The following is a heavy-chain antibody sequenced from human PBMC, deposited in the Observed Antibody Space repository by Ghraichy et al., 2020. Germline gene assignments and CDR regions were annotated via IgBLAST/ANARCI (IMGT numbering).Heavy chain of an antibody. CDR1: GFTFSSCA. J-gene: IGHJ4*02. V-gene: IGHV3-23*01. Sequence: GGSLRLSCAASGFTFSSCAMNWVRQAPGKGLEWVSAISGSGGNTYYADSVKGRFTISRDNSKNTLYLQMNSLRAEDTAVYYCAKGMVAVAVRGFDYWGQGTLVTVSS. CDR2: ISGSGGNT. D-gene: IGHD6-19*01. CDR3: AKGMVAVAVRGFDY.